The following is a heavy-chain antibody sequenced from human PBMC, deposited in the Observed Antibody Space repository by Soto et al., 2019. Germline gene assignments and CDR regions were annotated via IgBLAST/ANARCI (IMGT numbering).Heavy chain of an antibody. CDR2: IYWDDDK. CDR3: AHSWYCSGGSCYYTYYFDY. V-gene: IGHV2-5*02. CDR1: GFSLSTSGVG. J-gene: IGHJ4*02. Sequence: QITLKESGPTLVKPTQTLTLTCTFSGFSLSTSGVGVGWIRQPPGKALEWLALIYWDDDKRDSQSLKSRLTTTKDTSKNQVVLTTTNMDLVDTATYYCAHSWYCSGGSCYYTYYFDYWGQGTLVTVSS. D-gene: IGHD2-15*01.